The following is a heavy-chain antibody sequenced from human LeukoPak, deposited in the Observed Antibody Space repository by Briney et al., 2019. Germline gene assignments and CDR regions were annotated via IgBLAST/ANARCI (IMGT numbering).Heavy chain of an antibody. J-gene: IGHJ4*02. D-gene: IGHD1-14*01. CDR3: VRDKTRNDFDY. CDR2: ISSDGGSS. Sequence: PGGSLRLSCAASGFTFSNYWMHWVRHAPAKGPVWVSRISSDGGSSTYADSVKGRFTVSRDNAKNTLYLQMNSLRAEDTAVYYCVRDKTRNDFDYWGQGTLVTVSS. CDR1: GFTFSNYW. V-gene: IGHV3-74*01.